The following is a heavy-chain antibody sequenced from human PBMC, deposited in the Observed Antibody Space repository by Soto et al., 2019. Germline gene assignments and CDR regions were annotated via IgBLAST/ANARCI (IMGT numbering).Heavy chain of an antibody. V-gene: IGHV3-30-3*01. Sequence: QVQLVESGGGVVQPGRSLRLSCAASGFTFSSYAMHWVRQAPGKGLEWVAVISYDGSNKYYADSVKGRFTISRDNSKNTLYLQMNSLRAEDTAVYYCARDCGGSYYDSSNWYFDLWGRGTLVTVSS. CDR3: ARDCGGSYYDSSNWYFDL. CDR2: ISYDGSNK. J-gene: IGHJ2*01. CDR1: GFTFSSYA. D-gene: IGHD3-22*01.